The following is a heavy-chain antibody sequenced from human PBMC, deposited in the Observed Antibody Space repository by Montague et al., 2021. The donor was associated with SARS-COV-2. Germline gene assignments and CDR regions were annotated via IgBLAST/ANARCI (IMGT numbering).Heavy chain of an antibody. CDR1: GGSISSTDRY. CDR2: IYYTGTI. V-gene: IGHV4-39*07. Sequence: SETLSLTCTVSGGSISSTDRYWGWIRQPPGKGLEFIGTIYYTGTIYYNPSLKGRVTISRDTSKNQFSLKVTSVTAADTAVYYCARCLPTGIGGRGYFDFWGQGTLVTVSS. D-gene: IGHD1-1*01. J-gene: IGHJ4*02. CDR3: ARCLPTGIGGRGYFDF.